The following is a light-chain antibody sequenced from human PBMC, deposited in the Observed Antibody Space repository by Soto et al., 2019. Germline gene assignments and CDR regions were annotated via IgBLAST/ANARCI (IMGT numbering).Light chain of an antibody. Sequence: QSALTQPASVSGSPGQSITISCTGTTSDVGGYSYVSWYQQHPGKAPKLLIYEVTYRPSGVSNRFSGSKSGNTASLIISGQQAEDEADYYCSSYASSTTYLFGTGTKLTVL. CDR1: TSDVGGYSY. J-gene: IGLJ1*01. CDR3: SSYASSTTYL. CDR2: EVT. V-gene: IGLV2-14*01.